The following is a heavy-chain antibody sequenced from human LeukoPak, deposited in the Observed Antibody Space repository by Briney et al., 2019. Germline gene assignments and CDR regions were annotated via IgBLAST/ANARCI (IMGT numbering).Heavy chain of an antibody. CDR3: TRGSSKHRFLEWLLYNFDD. V-gene: IGHV3-49*04. Sequence: GGSLRLSCAASGFIFSSYSMNWVRQAPGKGLEWVGFIRSKAYGGTTEYAASVKGRFTIPRDDSKSIAYLQMNSLKTEDTAVYYCTRGSSKHRFLEWLLYNFDDWGQGTLVTVSS. CDR1: GFIFSSYS. CDR2: IRSKAYGGTT. J-gene: IGHJ4*02. D-gene: IGHD3-3*01.